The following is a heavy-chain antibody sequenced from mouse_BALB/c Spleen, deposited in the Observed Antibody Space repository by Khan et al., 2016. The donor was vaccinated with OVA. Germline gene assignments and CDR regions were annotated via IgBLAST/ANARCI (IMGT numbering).Heavy chain of an antibody. CDR3: ARSLVDYYAMDY. D-gene: IGHD2-2*01. CDR2: ISSGGHYT. J-gene: IGHJ4*01. CDR1: GFTFSSYA. Sequence: EVQLQESGGGVVKPGGSLKLSCSASGFTFSSYAMSWVRQTPEKRLEWVATISSGGHYTFYPDSVKGRFTISRDSAKNTLYLQMSSLRSEGTAMYYCARSLVDYYAMDYWGQGTSVTVSS. V-gene: IGHV5-9-3*01.